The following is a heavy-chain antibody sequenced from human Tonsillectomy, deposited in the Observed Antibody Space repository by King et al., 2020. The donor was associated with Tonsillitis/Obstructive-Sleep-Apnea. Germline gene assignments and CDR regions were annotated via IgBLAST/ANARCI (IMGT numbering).Heavy chain of an antibody. Sequence: ITLKESGPTLVKPTQTLTLTCTFSGFSLSTSGVGVGWIRQPPGKALEWLTLIYCDDYKRYSPSLKNRLTITKGTSKNQVVLTMTNMDPVDTATYYCAHSLHYTLGLWGQGTLVTVSS. V-gene: IGHV2-5*02. D-gene: IGHD2-2*02. CDR2: IYCDDYK. CDR3: AHSLHYTLGL. CDR1: GFSLSTSGVG. J-gene: IGHJ4*02.